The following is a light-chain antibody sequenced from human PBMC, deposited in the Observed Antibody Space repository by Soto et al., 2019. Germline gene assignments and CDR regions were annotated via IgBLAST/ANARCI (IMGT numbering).Light chain of an antibody. CDR1: KLGDRY. CDR2: QNS. Sequence: SYELTQPPSVSVSPGQTASITCSGDKLGDRYACWYQQKPGQSPVVIIYQNSKRPSGIPERFSGSNSGNTATLTISATQAMDEADYYCQAWDSSTAVFGTGTKLTVL. CDR3: QAWDSSTAV. V-gene: IGLV3-1*01. J-gene: IGLJ1*01.